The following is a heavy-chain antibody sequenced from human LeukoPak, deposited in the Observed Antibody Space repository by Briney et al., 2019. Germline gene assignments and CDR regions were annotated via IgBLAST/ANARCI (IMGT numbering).Heavy chain of an antibody. V-gene: IGHV3-23*01. CDR2: IGGSGGST. D-gene: IGHD6-13*01. Sequence: HPGGSLRLSCAASGFTFSSYAMSWVPRPPGKGLKGSSGIGGSGGSTYYADSVKGRFTISRDNSKNTLYLQMNSLRAEDTAVYYCAKKSIMGDSSTWYYFDYWGQGTLVTVSS. J-gene: IGHJ4*02. CDR3: AKKSIMGDSSTWYYFDY. CDR1: GFTFSSYA.